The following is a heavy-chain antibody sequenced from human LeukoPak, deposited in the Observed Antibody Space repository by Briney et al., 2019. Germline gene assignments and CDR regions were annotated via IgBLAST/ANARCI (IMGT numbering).Heavy chain of an antibody. CDR1: GFTSSSYG. CDR2: ISYDGSNK. V-gene: IGHV3-30*18. D-gene: IGHD3-3*01. Sequence: GGSLRLSCAASGFTSSSYGMHWVRQAPGKGLEWVAVISYDGSNKYYADSVKGRFTISRDNSKNTLYLQMNSLRAEDTAVYYCAKDSGVVRGLFDYWGQGTLVTVSS. J-gene: IGHJ4*02. CDR3: AKDSGVVRGLFDY.